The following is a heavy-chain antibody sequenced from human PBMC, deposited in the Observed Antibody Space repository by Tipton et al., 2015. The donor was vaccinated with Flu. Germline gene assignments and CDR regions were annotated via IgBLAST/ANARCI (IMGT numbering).Heavy chain of an antibody. J-gene: IGHJ4*02. D-gene: IGHD6-13*01. V-gene: IGHV4-31*03. CDR2: IYYSGST. CDR1: GGSISSGGYY. CDR3: ARARIAAAVPFDY. Sequence: TLSLTCTVSGGSISSGGYYWSWIRQHPGKGLEWIGYIYYSGSTYYNPSLKSRVTISVDTSKNQFSLKLSSVTAADTAVYYCARARIAAAVPFDYWGQGTLVTVSS.